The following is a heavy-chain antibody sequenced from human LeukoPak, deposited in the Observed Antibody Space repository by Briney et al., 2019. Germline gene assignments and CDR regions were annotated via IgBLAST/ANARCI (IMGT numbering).Heavy chain of an antibody. CDR3: AKDPLSSGWYYYFDY. V-gene: IGHV3-30*02. J-gene: IGHJ4*02. CDR1: GFTFSSYG. CDR2: IRYDGSNK. Sequence: TGGSLRLSCAASGFTFSSYGMHWVRQAPGKGLEWVAFIRYDGSNKYYADSVKGRFTISRDNSKNTLYLQMNSLRAKDTAVYYCAKDPLSSGWYYYFDYWGQGTLVTVSS. D-gene: IGHD6-19*01.